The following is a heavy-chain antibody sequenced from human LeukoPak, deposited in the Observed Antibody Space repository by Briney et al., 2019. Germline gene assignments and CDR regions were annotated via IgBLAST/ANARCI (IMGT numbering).Heavy chain of an antibody. V-gene: IGHV1-24*01. CDR1: GNSLSELS. Sequence: ASVKVSCKVSGNSLSELSIQWVRQAPGKGLECVGGFDPEEAKMIYAQNFQGRVTMTEDTSTQTAYMELSGLTSGDTAVYYCTTRSDDFWSGFVNWGQGTLVTVSS. CDR3: TTRSDDFWSGFVN. D-gene: IGHD3-3*01. CDR2: FDPEEAKM. J-gene: IGHJ4*02.